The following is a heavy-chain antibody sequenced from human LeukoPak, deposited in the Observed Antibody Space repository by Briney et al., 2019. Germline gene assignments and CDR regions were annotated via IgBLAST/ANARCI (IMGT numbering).Heavy chain of an antibody. CDR3: ARGRSSSGWSN. CDR1: GFTFSSYA. D-gene: IGHD6-19*01. Sequence: SGGSLRLSCAASGFTFSSYAMSWVRQAPGKGLEWDSSITVGGGSAYYADSVKGRFTISRDNSKNTLYLQMYGLRAEDTAVYYCARGRSSSGWSNWGQGTQVTVSS. V-gene: IGHV3-23*01. CDR2: ITVGGGSA. J-gene: IGHJ4*02.